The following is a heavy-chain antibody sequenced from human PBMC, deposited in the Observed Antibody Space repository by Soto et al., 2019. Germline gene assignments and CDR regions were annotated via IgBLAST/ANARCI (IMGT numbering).Heavy chain of an antibody. V-gene: IGHV3-74*01. CDR3: AREYSSSRYFDY. D-gene: IGHD6-13*01. CDR1: GFTFSSYW. J-gene: IGHJ4*02. CDR2: INSDGSST. Sequence: EVQLVESGGGLVQSGGSLRLSCAASGFTFSSYWMHWVRQAPGKGLVWVSRINSDGSSTSYADSVKGRFTISRDNAKNTLYLEMNSLRVEEGAVYYCAREYSSSRYFDYWGQGTLVTVSS.